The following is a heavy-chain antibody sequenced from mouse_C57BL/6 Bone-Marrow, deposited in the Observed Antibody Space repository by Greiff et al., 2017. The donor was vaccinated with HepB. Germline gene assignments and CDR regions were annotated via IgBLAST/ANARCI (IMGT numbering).Heavy chain of an antibody. CDR2: IYPRSGNT. CDR1: GYTFTSYG. V-gene: IGHV1-81*01. J-gene: IGHJ3*01. CDR3: ARPYGNYSLAY. D-gene: IGHD2-1*01. Sequence: QVHVKQSGAELARPGASVKLSCKASGYTFTSYGISWVKQRTGQGLEWIGEIYPRSGNTYYNEKFKGKATLTADKSSSTAYMELRSLTSEDSAVYFCARPYGNYSLAYWGQGTLVTVSA.